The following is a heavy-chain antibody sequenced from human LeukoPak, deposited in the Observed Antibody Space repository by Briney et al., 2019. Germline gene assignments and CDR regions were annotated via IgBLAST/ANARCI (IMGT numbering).Heavy chain of an antibody. J-gene: IGHJ4*02. V-gene: IGHV4-59*01. CDR1: GGSISSYY. Sequence: PSETLSLTCTVSGGSISSYYWSWIRQPPGKGLEWIGYIYHSVSTNYNPSLKSRVTISVDTSKNQFSLKLSSVTAADTAVYYCARIGHEDYYFDYWGQGTLVTVSS. CDR3: ARIGHEDYYFDY. CDR2: IYHSVST.